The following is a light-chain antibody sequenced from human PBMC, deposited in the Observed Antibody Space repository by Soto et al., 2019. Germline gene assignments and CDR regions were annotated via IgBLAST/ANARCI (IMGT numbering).Light chain of an antibody. Sequence: QSVLTQPPSVSAASGLKVTISCSGCTSNIGNNYVSWYQQLPGTAPKYLIYDNNKRPSGIPDRFSGSKSGTSATLGITGLQTGDEAYYYCGTWDTSLGAHVFGTGTKVTV. CDR2: DNN. V-gene: IGLV1-51*01. CDR1: TSNIGNNY. CDR3: GTWDTSLGAHV. J-gene: IGLJ1*01.